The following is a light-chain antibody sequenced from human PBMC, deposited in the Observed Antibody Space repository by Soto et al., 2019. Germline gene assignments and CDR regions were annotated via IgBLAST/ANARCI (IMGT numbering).Light chain of an antibody. CDR1: QGLGDT. Sequence: EVVLTQSPATLSVSPGEGVTLSCRASQGLGDTLAWYQHKPGQTPRLLIYYTSARATGVPARFSGSRSGPEFTLTINCLQSEDFAIYYCQRYNNWPLTFGGGTKVESK. V-gene: IGKV3-15*01. J-gene: IGKJ4*01. CDR2: YTS. CDR3: QRYNNWPLT.